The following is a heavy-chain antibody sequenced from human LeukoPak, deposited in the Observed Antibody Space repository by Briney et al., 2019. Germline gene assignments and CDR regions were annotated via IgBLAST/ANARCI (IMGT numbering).Heavy chain of an antibody. CDR2: IYTSGSV. Sequence: PAETLSLTCTVSGGSISSYYWSWIRQPAGKGLEWVGRIYTSGSVNYNPSLKSRVTISVDKSKNQFSLKLSSVTGADTAVYYCARVRITMVRGVIMEAPFYYYMDVWGKGTTVTVSS. J-gene: IGHJ6*03. V-gene: IGHV4-4*07. CDR3: ARVRITMVRGVIMEAPFYYYMDV. CDR1: GGSISSYY. D-gene: IGHD3-10*01.